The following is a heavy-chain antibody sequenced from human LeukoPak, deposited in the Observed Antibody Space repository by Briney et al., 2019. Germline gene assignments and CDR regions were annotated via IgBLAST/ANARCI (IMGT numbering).Heavy chain of an antibody. Sequence: PGGSLRLSCAASGFTFSSYSMNWVRQAPGKGLEWVSSISSSSSYIYYADSVKGRFTISRDNAENSLYLQMNSLRAEDTAVYYCARGFSSLFDYWGQGTLVTVSS. CDR3: ARGFSSLFDY. J-gene: IGHJ4*02. V-gene: IGHV3-21*01. CDR1: GFTFSSYS. CDR2: ISSSSSYI. D-gene: IGHD6-13*01.